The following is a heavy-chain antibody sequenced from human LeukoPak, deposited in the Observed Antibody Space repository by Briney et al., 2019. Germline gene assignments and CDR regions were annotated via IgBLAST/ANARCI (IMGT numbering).Heavy chain of an antibody. CDR3: ARGSCSSTSCYRIGAFDI. J-gene: IGHJ3*02. V-gene: IGHV3-74*01. CDR2: INSDGSST. D-gene: IGHD2-2*01. Sequence: SGGSLRLSCAASGFTFSSYWMHWVRQAPGKGQVWVSRINSDGSSTSYADSVKGRFTISRDNAKNTLYLQMNSLRAEDTAVYYCARGSCSSTSCYRIGAFDIWGQGTMVTVSS. CDR1: GFTFSSYW.